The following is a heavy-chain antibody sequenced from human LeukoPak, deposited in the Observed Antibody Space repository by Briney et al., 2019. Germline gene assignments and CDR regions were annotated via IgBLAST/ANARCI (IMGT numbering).Heavy chain of an antibody. D-gene: IGHD5-18*01. Sequence: GGSLRLSCAASGFTFSSYAMSWVRQAPGKGLEWVSAISGSGGSTYYADSVKGRFTLSGDNSKNTLYLQMNSLRAEDTAVYYCGKDRFNSYGYDYWGQGTLVTVSS. J-gene: IGHJ4*02. CDR1: GFTFSSYA. V-gene: IGHV3-23*01. CDR3: GKDRFNSYGYDY. CDR2: ISGSGGST.